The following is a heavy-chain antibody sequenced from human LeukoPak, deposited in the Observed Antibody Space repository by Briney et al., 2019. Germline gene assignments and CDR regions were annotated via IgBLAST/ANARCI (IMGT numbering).Heavy chain of an antibody. J-gene: IGHJ4*02. Sequence: KTSETLSLTCTVSGASIARNQYYWGWIRQSPGKGLEWIGSLYYDGTTFYNPSFKSRVTISVDTSKDHFSLNLTSVTAADTAHYYCARSPGRGAYFDYWGQGTLVTVSS. CDR1: GASIARNQYY. CDR2: LYYDGTT. D-gene: IGHD1-26*01. V-gene: IGHV4-39*02. CDR3: ARSPGRGAYFDY.